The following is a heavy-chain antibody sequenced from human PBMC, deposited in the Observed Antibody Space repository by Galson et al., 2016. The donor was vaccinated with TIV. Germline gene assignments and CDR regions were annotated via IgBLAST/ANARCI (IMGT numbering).Heavy chain of an antibody. D-gene: IGHD3-16*02. CDR2: VSHSGST. V-gene: IGHV4-4*02. CDR1: GGSISSNNW. CDR3: AREIRNTNPRYYGMDV. Sequence: SETLSLTCAVSGGSISSNNWWSWVRQAPGKGLEWIGEVSHSGSTNSNPSLKSRVLISIDKSKNHFSLKLSSVTAADTAVYYCAREIRNTNPRYYGMDVWGQGTTVTVSS. J-gene: IGHJ6*02.